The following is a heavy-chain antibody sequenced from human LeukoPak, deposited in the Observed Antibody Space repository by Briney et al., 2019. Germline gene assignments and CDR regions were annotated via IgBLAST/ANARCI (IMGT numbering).Heavy chain of an antibody. CDR1: GGSMTTHH. J-gene: IGHJ4*02. D-gene: IGHD5-18*01. CDR3: TTIKRGDIFGYFDF. Sequence: SETLSLTCTVSGGSMTTHHWSWIRQTPGKGLEWIGYVFDGGRTKVNPSLTSRVTLSTDTSKNQLSLRLSSVTAADTAVYYCTTIKRGDIFGYFDFWGQGILVTVSS. V-gene: IGHV4-59*11. CDR2: VFDGGRT.